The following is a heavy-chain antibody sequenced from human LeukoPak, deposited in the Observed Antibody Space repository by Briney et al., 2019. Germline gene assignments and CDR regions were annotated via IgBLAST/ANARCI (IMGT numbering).Heavy chain of an antibody. CDR2: ISWNSGTI. CDR3: AKDNRRHYTSGPNPDSLH. CDR1: GFIFNNYA. V-gene: IGHV3-9*01. J-gene: IGHJ4*02. Sequence: GGSLRPSCAGSGFIFNNYAMHWVRQPPGKGLEWVSGISWNSGTIDYADSVRGRFTISRDNAKNSLYLQMDSLRVEDTAFYYCAKDNRRHYTSGPNPDSLHWGQGALVTVSS. D-gene: IGHD6-19*01.